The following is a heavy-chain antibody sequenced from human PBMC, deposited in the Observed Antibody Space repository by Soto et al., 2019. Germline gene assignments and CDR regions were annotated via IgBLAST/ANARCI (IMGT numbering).Heavy chain of an antibody. CDR3: ARSPELRTYGMDV. D-gene: IGHD1-7*01. V-gene: IGHV1-2*04. CDR1: GYTFTAYY. CDR2: INPNSGGT. Sequence: GASVKVSCKASGYTFTAYYMHWVRQAPGQGLEWMGWINPNSGGTNYAQKFQDWVTMTRDTSISTAYMELNRLRSDDTAVYYCARSPELRTYGMDVWGPGTTVTVSS. J-gene: IGHJ6*02.